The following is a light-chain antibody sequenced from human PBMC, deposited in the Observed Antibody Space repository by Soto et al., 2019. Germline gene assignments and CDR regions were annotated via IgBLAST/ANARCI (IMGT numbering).Light chain of an antibody. V-gene: IGKV3-15*01. J-gene: IGKJ2*01. CDR1: RSINSE. CDR2: GAS. CDR3: QHGHNWPLT. Sequence: EIVMTQSPATLSLSPGERAALSCRASRSINSELDWYQQKPGQPHRLLIYGASTRATGVPARFTGTESGSEFALTISGLQSEDFAVYYCQHGHNWPLTFGQGTRLEI.